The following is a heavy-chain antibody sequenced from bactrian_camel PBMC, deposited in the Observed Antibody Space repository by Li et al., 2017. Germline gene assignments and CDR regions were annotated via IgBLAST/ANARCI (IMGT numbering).Heavy chain of an antibody. CDR3: AAGFRYTDEYRV. CDR2: ISNLGGGT. CDR1: GFTFSNYA. V-gene: IGHV3S40*01. D-gene: IGHD2*01. J-gene: IGHJ4*01. Sequence: VQLVESGGGLVQPGGSLRLSCAASGFTFSNYAMSWVRQAPGKGLEWVSAISNLGGGTYYADSVKGRFTIARDNTEKMVYLQMLNLKSEDTALYYCAAGFRYTDEYRVWGQGTQVTVS.